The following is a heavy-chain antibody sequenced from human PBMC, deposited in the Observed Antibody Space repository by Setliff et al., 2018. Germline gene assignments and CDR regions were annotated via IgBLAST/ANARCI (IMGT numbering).Heavy chain of an antibody. CDR1: GYSISSGHY. V-gene: IGHV4-38-2*02. CDR3: ARRRGIDDY. CDR2: ISHSGST. J-gene: IGHJ4*02. Sequence: PSETLSLTCTVSGYSISSGHYWGWIRQPPGKGLEWIGSISHSGSTYYNPSLRSRVTISLDTSKNQFSPKLTSVTAADMAVYYCARRRGIDDYWGQGTLVTVSS.